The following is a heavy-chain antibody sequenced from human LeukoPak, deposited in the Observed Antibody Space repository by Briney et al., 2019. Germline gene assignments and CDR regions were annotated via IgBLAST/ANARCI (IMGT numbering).Heavy chain of an antibody. CDR1: GYTFTSYD. CDR3: AKVLRYFDWLLYGPDAFDI. D-gene: IGHD3-9*01. CDR2: MNPNSGNT. J-gene: IGHJ3*02. V-gene: IGHV1-8*01. Sequence: GASVKVSCKASGYTFTSYDINWVRQATGQGLEWMGWMNPNSGNTGYAQKFQGRVTMTRNTSISTAYLELSRLRSEDPALYYCAKVLRYFDWLLYGPDAFDIGGQGTMVTVSS.